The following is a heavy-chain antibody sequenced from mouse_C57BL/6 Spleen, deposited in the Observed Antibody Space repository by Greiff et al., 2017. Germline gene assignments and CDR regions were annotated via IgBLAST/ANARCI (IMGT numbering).Heavy chain of an antibody. CDR3: AKEAASGDDYEGGCAY. CDR1: GYSFTDYN. Sequence: VQLQQSGPELVKPGASVKISCKASGYSFTDYNMNWVKQSNGKSLEWIGVINPNYGTTSYNQKFKGKATLTVDQSSSTAYMQLNSLTSEDSADYYCAKEAASGDDYEGGCAYWGQGTLVTVSA. D-gene: IGHD2-4*01. CDR2: INPNYGTT. V-gene: IGHV1-39*01. J-gene: IGHJ3*01.